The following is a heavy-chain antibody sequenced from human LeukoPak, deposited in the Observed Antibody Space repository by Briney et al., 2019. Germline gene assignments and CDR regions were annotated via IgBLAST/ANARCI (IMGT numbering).Heavy chain of an antibody. Sequence: ASVNVSCKVSGYALTELSMHWVRQAPGKGLEWMGGFDPEDGETIYAQKFQGRVTMTEDTSTDTAYMELSSLRSEDTAVYYCAIKGAVAGHQNYFDYWGQGTLVTVSS. J-gene: IGHJ4*02. V-gene: IGHV1-24*01. D-gene: IGHD6-19*01. CDR2: FDPEDGET. CDR1: GYALTELS. CDR3: AIKGAVAGHQNYFDY.